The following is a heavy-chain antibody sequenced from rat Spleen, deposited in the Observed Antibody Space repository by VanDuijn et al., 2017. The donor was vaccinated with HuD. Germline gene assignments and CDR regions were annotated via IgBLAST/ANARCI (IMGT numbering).Heavy chain of an antibody. V-gene: IGHV1-43*01. CDR2: INTGSGGT. Sequence: QVQLQQSGAELAKSGSSVKISCRASGYTFTSYYISWIKQTTGQGLEYIGYINTGSGGTNYNEKFKGKATLTVDKSSSTAFMQLSRLTPDDSAVYYCARRGYTTEDYWGQGVMVTVSS. D-gene: IGHD1-6*01. J-gene: IGHJ2*01. CDR1: GYTFTSYY. CDR3: ARRGYTTEDY.